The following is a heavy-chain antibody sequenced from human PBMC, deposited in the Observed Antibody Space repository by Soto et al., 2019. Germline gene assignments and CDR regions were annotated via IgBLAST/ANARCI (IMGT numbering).Heavy chain of an antibody. J-gene: IGHJ4*02. Sequence: EVQLVESGGGLVQPGGSLRLSCAASGFSFSDHYMDWVRQAPGKALEWVGRARNKARSYSIEYAASVKGRFTISRDDSKNSVYLQMNSLETEDTAVYYCAGVRWGDVDYWGQGTLVTVSS. D-gene: IGHD3-16*01. CDR1: GFSFSDHY. V-gene: IGHV3-72*01. CDR3: AGVRWGDVDY. CDR2: ARNKARSYSI.